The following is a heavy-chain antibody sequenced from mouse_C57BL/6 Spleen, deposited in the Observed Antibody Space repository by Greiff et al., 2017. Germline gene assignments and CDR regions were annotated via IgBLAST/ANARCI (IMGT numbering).Heavy chain of an antibody. CDR1: GYTFTDYY. J-gene: IGHJ4*01. CDR3: ATGAMEY. Sequence: QVQLQQSGAELVRPGASVKLSCKASGYTFTDYYINWVKQRPGQGLEWIARIYPGSGNTYYNEKFKGKATLTAEKSSSTAYMQLSSLTSEDSAVYCCATGAMEYWGQGTSVTVAS. CDR2: IYPGSGNT. V-gene: IGHV1-76*01.